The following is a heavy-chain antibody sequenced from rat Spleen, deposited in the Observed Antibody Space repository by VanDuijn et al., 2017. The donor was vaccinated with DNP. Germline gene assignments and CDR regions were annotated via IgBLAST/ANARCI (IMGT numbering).Heavy chain of an antibody. CDR1: GFSFYDYW. Sequence: EVKLVESGGGLVQPGKSLKLSCAASGFSFYDYWMAWVRQAPGKGLEWIGEINKDGNTINYTPSLKDKFTISRDKVQNTLYLQMSKLGSEDTAIYYCAREDKGVDAWGQGVSVTVSS. J-gene: IGHJ4*01. CDR2: INKDGNTI. CDR3: AREDKGVDA. V-gene: IGHV4-2*01. D-gene: IGHD2-2*01.